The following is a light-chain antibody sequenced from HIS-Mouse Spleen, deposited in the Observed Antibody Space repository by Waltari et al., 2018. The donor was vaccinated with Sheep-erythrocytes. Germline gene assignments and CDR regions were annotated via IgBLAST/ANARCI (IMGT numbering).Light chain of an antibody. Sequence: DIQMTQSPSSLSASVGDRVTITCLASQGISNYLAWYQQKPGKVPKLLIYAASTLQSGCPSRFSGSRSGTDFTLTISSLQPEDVATYYCQKYNSAPLTFGGGTKVEIK. J-gene: IGKJ4*01. CDR3: QKYNSAPLT. V-gene: IGKV1-27*01. CDR1: QGISNY. CDR2: AAS.